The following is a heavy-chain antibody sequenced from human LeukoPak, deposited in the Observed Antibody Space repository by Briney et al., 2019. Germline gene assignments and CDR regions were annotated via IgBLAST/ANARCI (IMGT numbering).Heavy chain of an antibody. V-gene: IGHV3-23*01. D-gene: IGHD6-13*01. J-gene: IGHJ4*02. CDR2: ISGSGSST. CDR3: AKGIAAAGILDY. CDR1: GFTFSSYA. Sequence: PGGSLRLSCAASGFTFSSYAMSWVRQAPGKGLEWVSAISGSGSSTYYADSVKGRFTISRDNSKNTLYLQMNSLRAEDTAVYYCAKGIAAAGILDYWGQGTLVTVSS.